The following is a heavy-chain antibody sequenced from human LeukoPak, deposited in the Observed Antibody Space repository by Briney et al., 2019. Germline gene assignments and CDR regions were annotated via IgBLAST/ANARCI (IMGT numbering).Heavy chain of an antibody. Sequence: GRSLRLSCAASGFTFDDYAMHWVRQAPGKGLEWVSGISWNSGSIGYADSVKGRFTISRDNAKNSLYLQMNSLRAEDTALYYCARAYSPPWISASYAFDIRGQGTMVTVSS. CDR2: ISWNSGSI. J-gene: IGHJ3*02. V-gene: IGHV3-9*01. CDR3: ARAYSPPWISASYAFDI. CDR1: GFTFDDYA. D-gene: IGHD5-12*01.